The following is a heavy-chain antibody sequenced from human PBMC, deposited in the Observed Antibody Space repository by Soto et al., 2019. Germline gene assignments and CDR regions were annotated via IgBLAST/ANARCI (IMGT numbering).Heavy chain of an antibody. CDR1: GYTFTSYG. CDR2: ISAYNGNT. D-gene: IGHD5-18*01. V-gene: IGHV1-18*01. Sequence: ASVKVSCKASGYTFTSYGISWVRQAPGQGLEWMGWISAYNGNTNYAQKLQGRVTMTTDTSTSTAYMELRSLRSDDTAVYYCARGFTGYSYGPTYFDYWGQGTLVTVSS. J-gene: IGHJ4*02. CDR3: ARGFTGYSYGPTYFDY.